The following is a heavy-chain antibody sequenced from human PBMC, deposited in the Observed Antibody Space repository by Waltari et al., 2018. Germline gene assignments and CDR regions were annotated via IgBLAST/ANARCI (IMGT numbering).Heavy chain of an antibody. V-gene: IGHV1-69*01. Sequence: QVQLVQSGAEVKKPGSSVKVSCKASGGTFSSYAISWVRQAPGQGLEWMGGIIPIFGTANYAQKFQGRVTITADESTSTAYMELSSLRSEDTAVYYCVLHYGDYANYYYGMDVWGQGTTVTVSS. CDR1: GGTFSSYA. CDR2: IIPIFGTA. CDR3: VLHYGDYANYYYGMDV. D-gene: IGHD4-17*01. J-gene: IGHJ6*02.